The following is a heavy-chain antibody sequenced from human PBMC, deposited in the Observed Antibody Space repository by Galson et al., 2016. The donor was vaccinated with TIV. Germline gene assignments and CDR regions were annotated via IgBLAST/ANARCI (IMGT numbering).Heavy chain of an antibody. CDR1: GFTFGDYG. V-gene: IGHV3-49*04. CDR2: IRTRGYGEST. CDR3: SRRVHLDY. J-gene: IGHJ4*02. Sequence: SLRLSCAASGFTFGDYGMSWVRQAPGKGLEWIGFIRTRGYGESTEYAASVKGRVTMSRADSKSIAYLQLNSLKTEDTAVYYCSRRVHLDYWGPGTLVTVSS.